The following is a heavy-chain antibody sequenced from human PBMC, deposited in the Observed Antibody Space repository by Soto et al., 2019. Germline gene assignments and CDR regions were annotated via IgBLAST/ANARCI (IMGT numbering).Heavy chain of an antibody. CDR3: ARWLYSGMDV. J-gene: IGHJ6*02. V-gene: IGHV5-10-1*01. Sequence: GAPLNISCKGSGYSVTSYWISWVRQMPGKGLEWMVRIDPSDSYTNYSPSFQGHVTISADKSISTAYLQWSSLKASDTAMYYCARWLYSGMDVWGQGTTVSV. CDR1: GYSVTSYW. CDR2: IDPSDSYT. D-gene: IGHD2-8*01.